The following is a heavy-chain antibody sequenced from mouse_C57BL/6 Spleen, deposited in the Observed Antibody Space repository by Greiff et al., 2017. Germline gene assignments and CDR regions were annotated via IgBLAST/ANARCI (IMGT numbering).Heavy chain of an antibody. Sequence: VQLQQPGAELVKPGASVKMSCKASGYTFTSYWITWVKQRPGQGLEWIGDIYPGSGSTNYNEKFKSKATLTVDTSSSTAYMQLSSLTSVDSAVYYCARETWEGAWFAYWGQGTLVTVSA. D-gene: IGHD4-1*01. CDR1: GYTFTSYW. CDR2: IYPGSGST. CDR3: ARETWEGAWFAY. V-gene: IGHV1-55*01. J-gene: IGHJ3*01.